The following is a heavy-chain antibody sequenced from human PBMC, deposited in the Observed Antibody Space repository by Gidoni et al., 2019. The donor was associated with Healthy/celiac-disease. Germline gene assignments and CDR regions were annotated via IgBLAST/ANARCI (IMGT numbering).Heavy chain of an antibody. D-gene: IGHD3-3*01. CDR3: AHGKGLYDFWSGYYNRGGLFDY. V-gene: IGHV2-5*02. CDR2: IYWDDDE. Sequence: QITLKESGPTLVKPTQTLTLTCTFSGFSLSTSGVGVGWIRQPPGKALEWLALIYWDDDERYSPSLKSRLTITKDTSKNQVVLTMTNMDPVDTATYYCAHGKGLYDFWSGYYNRGGLFDYWGQGTLVTVSS. J-gene: IGHJ4*02. CDR1: GFSLSTSGVG.